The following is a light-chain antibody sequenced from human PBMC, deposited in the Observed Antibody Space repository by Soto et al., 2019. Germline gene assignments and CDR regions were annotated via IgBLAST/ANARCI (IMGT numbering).Light chain of an antibody. V-gene: IGLV2-11*01. J-gene: IGLJ3*02. CDR1: SSDVGGYNY. CDR3: CSYAGTKGV. CDR2: DVS. Sequence: QSVLTQPRSVSGSPGQSVTISCTGTSSDVGGYNYVSWYQQHPGKAPKLMIYDVSKRPSGVPDRFSGSKSGNTASLTISGLQAEDEADYSCCSYAGTKGVFGGGTKLTVL.